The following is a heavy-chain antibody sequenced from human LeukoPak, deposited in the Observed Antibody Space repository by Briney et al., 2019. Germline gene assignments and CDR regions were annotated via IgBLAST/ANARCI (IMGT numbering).Heavy chain of an antibody. CDR3: ARHPSYTSGWPLDY. D-gene: IGHD6-19*01. CDR2: IYLGDSET. J-gene: IGHJ4*02. Sequence: IIYLGDSETRYSPSFQGQVTISADKSINTAYLQWSSLKASDTAMYYCARHPSYTSGWPLDYWGQGTLVIVSS. V-gene: IGHV5-51*01.